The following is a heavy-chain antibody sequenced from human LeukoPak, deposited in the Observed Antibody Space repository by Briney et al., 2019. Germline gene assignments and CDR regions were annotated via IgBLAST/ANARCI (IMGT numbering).Heavy chain of an antibody. Sequence: GGSLRLSCAASGFTFSSYSMNWVRQAPGKGLEWVSSISSSSSYIYYADSVKGRFTISRDNSKNTLYLQMNSLRAEDTAVYYCAREWELLAYFDYWGQGTLVTVSS. D-gene: IGHD1-26*01. V-gene: IGHV3-21*04. J-gene: IGHJ4*02. CDR3: AREWELLAYFDY. CDR2: ISSSSSYI. CDR1: GFTFSSYS.